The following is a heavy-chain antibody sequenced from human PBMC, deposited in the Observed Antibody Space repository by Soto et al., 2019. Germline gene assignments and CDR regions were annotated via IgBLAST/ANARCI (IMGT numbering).Heavy chain of an antibody. J-gene: IGHJ5*02. Sequence: EVQLVQSGAEVKKPGESLRISCEGSGYSFTNYWISWVRQTPGKGLEWMGRIDPSASYTKYSPSFQGHVTISVDESTNTAYLQWSSLQASDTAIYYCAREFDTLGWCDPWGQGTLVTVSS. CDR1: GYSFTNYW. CDR3: AREFDTLGWCDP. V-gene: IGHV5-10-1*03. D-gene: IGHD3-9*01. CDR2: IDPSASYT.